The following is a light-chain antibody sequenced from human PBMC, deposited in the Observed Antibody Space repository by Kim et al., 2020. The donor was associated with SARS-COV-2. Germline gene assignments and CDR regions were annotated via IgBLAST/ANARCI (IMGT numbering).Light chain of an antibody. CDR3: QAWESSTYV. J-gene: IGLJ1*01. Sequence: SVSPGQTASITCSGDKLGYKYVCWYQQKPGQSPVVVIYQDTKRPSGIPERFSGSKSGNTATLTISGTQAMDEADYYCQAWESSTYVFGAGTKVTVL. V-gene: IGLV3-1*01. CDR1: KLGYKY. CDR2: QDT.